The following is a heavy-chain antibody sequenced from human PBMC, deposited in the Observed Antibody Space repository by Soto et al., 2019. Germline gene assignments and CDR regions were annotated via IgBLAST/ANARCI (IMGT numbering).Heavy chain of an antibody. D-gene: IGHD3-3*01. J-gene: IGHJ6*03. Sequence: ASVKVSCKVSGYTLTELSMHWVRQAPGKGLEWMGGFDPEDGETIYAQKFQGRVTMTEDTSTDTAYMELSSLRSEDTAVYYCATAHVETHGPNYYYYYYMDVWGKGTTVTVSS. CDR2: FDPEDGET. CDR1: GYTLTELS. CDR3: ATAHVETHGPNYYYYYYMDV. V-gene: IGHV1-24*01.